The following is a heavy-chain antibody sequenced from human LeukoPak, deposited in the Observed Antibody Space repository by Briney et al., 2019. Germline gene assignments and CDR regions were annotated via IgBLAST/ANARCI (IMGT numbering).Heavy chain of an antibody. V-gene: IGHV3-74*01. D-gene: IGHD6-19*01. CDR3: ARGGSGWLFDY. CDR1: GFTFSSHA. CDR2: INSDGSST. Sequence: GGSLRLSCAASGFTFSSHAMSWVRQAPGKGLVWASRINSDGSSTSYADSVKGRFTISRDNAKNTLYLQMNSLRAEDTAVYYCARGGSGWLFDYWGQGTLVTVSS. J-gene: IGHJ4*02.